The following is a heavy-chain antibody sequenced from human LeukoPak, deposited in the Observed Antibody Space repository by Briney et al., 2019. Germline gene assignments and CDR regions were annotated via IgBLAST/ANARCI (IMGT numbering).Heavy chain of an antibody. Sequence: GGSLRLSCAASGFTFSSYAMSWVRQAPGKGLEWVSAISGSGGSTYYADSVKGRFTISRDNSKNTLYLQMNSLRAEDTAVYYCAKWRYFDWLYNWYFDLWGRGTLVTVSP. CDR2: ISGSGGST. J-gene: IGHJ2*01. CDR1: GFTFSSYA. V-gene: IGHV3-23*01. CDR3: AKWRYFDWLYNWYFDL. D-gene: IGHD3-9*01.